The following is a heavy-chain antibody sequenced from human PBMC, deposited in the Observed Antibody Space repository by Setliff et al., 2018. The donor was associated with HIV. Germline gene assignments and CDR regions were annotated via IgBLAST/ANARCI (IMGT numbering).Heavy chain of an antibody. CDR3: ARGHRSYAGHWYYFDY. J-gene: IGHJ4*02. V-gene: IGHV4-38-2*01. D-gene: IGHD2-2*01. Sequence: PSETLSLTCDVSGFSISSRYYWGWIRQSPGKGLEWIGDINHSGSTNYNPSLKSRVTISLDTSKNQFSLKLSSVTAADTAVYYCARGHRSYAGHWYYFDYWGQGTLVTVSS. CDR2: INHSGST. CDR1: GFSISSRYY.